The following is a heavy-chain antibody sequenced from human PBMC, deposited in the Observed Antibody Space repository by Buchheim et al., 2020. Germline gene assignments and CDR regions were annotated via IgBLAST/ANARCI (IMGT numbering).Heavy chain of an antibody. CDR3: ARDGRTYYDFWSGYTGMDV. J-gene: IGHJ6*02. CDR1: GFTFSSYG. CDR2: IWYDGSNK. V-gene: IGHV3-33*01. Sequence: QVQLVESGGGVVQPGRSLRLSCAASGFTFSSYGMHWVRQAPGKGLEWVAVIWYDGSNKYYADSVKGRFTISRDNSKNTLYLQMNSLRAEDTAVYYCARDGRTYYDFWSGYTGMDVWGQGTT. D-gene: IGHD3-3*01.